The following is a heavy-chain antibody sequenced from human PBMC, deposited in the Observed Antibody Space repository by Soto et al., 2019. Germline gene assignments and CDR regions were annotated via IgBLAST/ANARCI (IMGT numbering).Heavy chain of an antibody. D-gene: IGHD3-22*01. V-gene: IGHV3-21*01. CDR1: GFTFSSYS. CDR2: ISSSSSYI. J-gene: IGHJ3*02. Sequence: GGSLRLSCAASGFTFSSYSMNWVRQAPGKGLEGVSSISSSSSYIYYADSVKGRFTIARDNAKNSLYLQMNSLRAEDTAVYYCARDEYYYDSSGYYGHADHAQDFDIWGQGTMVTVSS. CDR3: ARDEYYYDSSGYYGHADHAQDFDI.